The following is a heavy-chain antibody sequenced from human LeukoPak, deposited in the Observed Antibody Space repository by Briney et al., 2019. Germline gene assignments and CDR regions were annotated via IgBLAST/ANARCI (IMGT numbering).Heavy chain of an antibody. CDR1: GFSFSNYW. CDR3: ARAGQEWFGDLGFDY. Sequence: GGSLRLSCAASGFSFSNYWMSWVRQAPGKGLEWVAHIKQDGSEIYSVASVKGRFTISRGNARNSLYLQMNSLRAEDTAVYYCARAGQEWFGDLGFDYWGQGTLVTVSS. V-gene: IGHV3-7*01. J-gene: IGHJ4*02. CDR2: IKQDGSEI. D-gene: IGHD3-10*01.